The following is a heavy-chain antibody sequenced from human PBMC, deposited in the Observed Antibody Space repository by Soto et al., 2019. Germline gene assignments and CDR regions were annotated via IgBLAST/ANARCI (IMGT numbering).Heavy chain of an antibody. CDR3: ARGASSVTTFYFDL. J-gene: IGHJ2*01. V-gene: IGHV1-3*01. D-gene: IGHD4-17*01. Sequence: QVQVVQSGAEVKKPGDSVKVSCKASGYTFTNYAMHWVRQAPGQRLEWMGWINPGNGNTKNSQKFQGRVTITRDTFASTAYMELSSLRSEDTAVYYCARGASSVTTFYFDLWGRGTVVTVSS. CDR1: GYTFTNYA. CDR2: INPGNGNT.